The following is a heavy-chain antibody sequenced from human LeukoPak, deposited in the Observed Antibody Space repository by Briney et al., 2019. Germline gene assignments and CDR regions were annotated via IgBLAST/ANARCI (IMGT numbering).Heavy chain of an antibody. J-gene: IGHJ4*02. CDR3: AKDAYYYDSSGYSDY. Sequence: GGSLRLSCAASGFTFSSYGMHWVRQAPGKGLEWVAVISYDGSNKYYADSVKGRFTISRDNSKNTLYLQMNSLRAEDTAVYYCAKDAYYYDSSGYSDYWGQGTLVTVSS. CDR1: GFTFSSYG. CDR2: ISYDGSNK. V-gene: IGHV3-30*18. D-gene: IGHD3-22*01.